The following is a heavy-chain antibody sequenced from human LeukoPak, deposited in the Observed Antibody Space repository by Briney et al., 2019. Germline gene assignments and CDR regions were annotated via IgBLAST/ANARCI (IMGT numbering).Heavy chain of an antibody. CDR3: AKDPYDSSGYRTGSFDY. CDR1: GFTFSSYG. CDR2: ISYDGSNK. V-gene: IGHV3-30*18. D-gene: IGHD3-22*01. Sequence: GSLRLSCAASGFTFSSYGMHWVRQAPGKGLEWVAVISYDGSNKYYADSVKGRFTISRDNSKNTLYLQMNSLRAEDTAVYYCAKDPYDSSGYRTGSFDYWGQGTLVTVSS. J-gene: IGHJ4*02.